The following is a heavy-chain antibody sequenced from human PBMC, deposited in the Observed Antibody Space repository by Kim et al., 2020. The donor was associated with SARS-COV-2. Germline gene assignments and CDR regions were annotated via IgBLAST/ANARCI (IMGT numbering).Heavy chain of an antibody. CDR1: GGSFSGYY. V-gene: IGHV4-34*01. J-gene: IGHJ4*02. CDR3: ARESGYSSGWFDY. CDR2: INHSGST. D-gene: IGHD6-25*01. Sequence: SETLSLTCAVYGGSFSGYYWSWIRQPPGKGLEWIGEINHSGSTNYNPSLKSRVTISVDTSKNQFSLKLSSVTAADTAVYYCARESGYSSGWFDYWGQGT.